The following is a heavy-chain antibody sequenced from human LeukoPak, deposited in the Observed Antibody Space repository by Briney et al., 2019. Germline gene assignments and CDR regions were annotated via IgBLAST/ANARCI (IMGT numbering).Heavy chain of an antibody. Sequence: SETLSLTCTVSGGSISSYYWSWIRQPPGKGLEWIGYIYYSGSTNYNPSLKSRVTISVDTSKNQFSLKPSSVTAADTAVYYCARSGSSALLDWGQGTLVTVSS. V-gene: IGHV4-59*01. CDR2: IYYSGST. CDR1: GGSISSYY. D-gene: IGHD2-2*01. CDR3: ARSGSSALLD. J-gene: IGHJ4*02.